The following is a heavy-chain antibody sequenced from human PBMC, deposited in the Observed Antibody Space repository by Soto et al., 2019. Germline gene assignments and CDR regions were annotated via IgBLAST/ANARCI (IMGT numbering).Heavy chain of an antibody. J-gene: IGHJ4*02. D-gene: IGHD6-13*01. Sequence: PGGSLRLSCAASGFTFSNYWMTWVRQAPGKGLEWVANIKQDGSQIYYVDSLKGRFTISRDNTKNSLYLQMNSLRTEDTAVYYCARIGYSSSCLDYWGQGTLVTVSS. V-gene: IGHV3-7*04. CDR1: GFTFSNYW. CDR2: IKQDGSQI. CDR3: ARIGYSSSCLDY.